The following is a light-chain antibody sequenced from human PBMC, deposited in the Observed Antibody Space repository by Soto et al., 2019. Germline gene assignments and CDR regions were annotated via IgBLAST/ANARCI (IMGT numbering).Light chain of an antibody. J-gene: IGLJ1*01. V-gene: IGLV2-14*01. Sequence: QSALTQPASVSGSPGQSITISCTGTSSDVGGYNYVSWYQQHPGKAPKLMIYDVSNRPSGVSNRFSGSKSGDTASLTISGLQAEDEADYYCSSYSSISAYVFGIGTQVTVL. CDR2: DVS. CDR3: SSYSSISAYV. CDR1: SSDVGGYNY.